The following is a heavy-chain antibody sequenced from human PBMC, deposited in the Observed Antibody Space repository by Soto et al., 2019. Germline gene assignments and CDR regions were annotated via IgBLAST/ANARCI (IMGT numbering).Heavy chain of an antibody. D-gene: IGHD3-3*01. CDR1: GFTFSAYA. Sequence: EVQLLESGGGWVQPGGALRLSCAASGFTFSAYAMSWVLQAPGKGLEWVSAISGTSPSTYYADSVQWRFTIYRDSSRKTLFLQMNALRAEATAVYLCASRIFGVEDWGKGTQVAVSS. CDR2: ISGTSPST. V-gene: IGHV3-23*01. CDR3: ASRIFGVED. J-gene: IGHJ4*02.